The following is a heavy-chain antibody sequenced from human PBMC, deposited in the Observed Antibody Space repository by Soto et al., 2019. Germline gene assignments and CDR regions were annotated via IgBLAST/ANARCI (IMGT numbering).Heavy chain of an antibody. CDR1: GFTFSGSA. V-gene: IGHV3-73*01. J-gene: IGHJ4*02. D-gene: IGHD1-26*01. CDR2: IRSKANSYAT. Sequence: VGSLRLSCAASGFTFSGSAMHWVRRASGKGLEWVGRIRSKANSYATAYAASVKGRFTISRDDSKNTAYLQMNSLKTEDTAVYYCTISFRSGSPIDYWGQGTLVTVSS. CDR3: TISFRSGSPIDY.